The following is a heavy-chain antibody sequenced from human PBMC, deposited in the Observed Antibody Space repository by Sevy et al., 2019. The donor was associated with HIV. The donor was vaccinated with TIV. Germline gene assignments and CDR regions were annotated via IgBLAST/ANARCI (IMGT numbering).Heavy chain of an antibody. CDR1: GFNFSIYG. J-gene: IGHJ4*02. CDR3: VRGRDYGSFEY. D-gene: IGHD4-17*01. Sequence: GGSLRLSCAASGFNFSIYGMHWVRQAPGKGLEWVALIWYDGSNNYYADSVKGRFTISRDNSKNTLSLQMNSLRAEDMAVYYCVRGRDYGSFEYWGQGTLVTVSS. V-gene: IGHV3-33*01. CDR2: IWYDGSNN.